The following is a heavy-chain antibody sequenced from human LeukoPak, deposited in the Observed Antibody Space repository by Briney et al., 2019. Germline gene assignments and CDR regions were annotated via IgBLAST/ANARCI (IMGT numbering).Heavy chain of an antibody. CDR3: ALVPAAMGYFDY. J-gene: IGHJ4*02. D-gene: IGHD2-2*01. V-gene: IGHV1-18*01. CDR1: GYTFTSYD. CDR2: ISAYNGNT. Sequence: GASVKVSCKASGYTFTSYDINWVRQAPGQGLEWMGWISAYNGNTNYAQKLQGRVTMTTDTSTSTAYMELRSLRSDDTAVYYCALVPAAMGYFDYWGQGTLVTVSS.